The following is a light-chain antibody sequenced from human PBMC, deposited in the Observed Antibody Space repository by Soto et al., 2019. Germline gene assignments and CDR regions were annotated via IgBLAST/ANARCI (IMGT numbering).Light chain of an antibody. J-gene: IGKJ2*01. Sequence: EIVLTQSPATLSLSPGDRASLSCRASQSVSTYLAWYQQKPGQAPRLLIYDSSNRAAGIPARFSGSGSGTDFTLTISSLEPEDFAVYYCQQYYDIPYTFGQGTRLEI. CDR2: DSS. CDR1: QSVSTY. V-gene: IGKV3-11*01. CDR3: QQYYDIPYT.